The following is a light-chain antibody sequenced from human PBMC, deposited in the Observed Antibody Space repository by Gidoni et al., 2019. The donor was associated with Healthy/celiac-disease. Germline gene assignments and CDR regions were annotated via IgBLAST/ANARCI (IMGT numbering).Light chain of an antibody. J-gene: IGKJ1*01. Sequence: DIVMNQSPLSLHVTPGEPASISCRSSQSLLHSNGYNYLDWYLQKPGQSPQLLIYLGSNRASGVPDRFSGSGSGTDFTLKISRVEAEDVGVYYCMQARQTPWTFGQGTKVEIK. CDR3: MQARQTPWT. CDR1: QSLLHSNGYNY. CDR2: LGS. V-gene: IGKV2-28*01.